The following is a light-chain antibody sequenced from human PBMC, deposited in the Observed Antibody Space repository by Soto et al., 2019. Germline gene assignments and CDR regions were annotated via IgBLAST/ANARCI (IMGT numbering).Light chain of an antibody. CDR2: GAS. Sequence: EIVLTQSPGTLSLSPGERATLSCRASQTVTSRNLAWYQQKPGQAPRLLIYGASRRATGIPDRFSGSGSGTEFTLTISRLEPEDCAVFYCQQYGSSPRTFGQGTKVEIK. V-gene: IGKV3-20*01. CDR3: QQYGSSPRT. J-gene: IGKJ1*01. CDR1: QTVTSRN.